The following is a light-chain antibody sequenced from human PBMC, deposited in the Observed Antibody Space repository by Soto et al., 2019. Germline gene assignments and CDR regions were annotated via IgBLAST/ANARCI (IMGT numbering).Light chain of an antibody. Sequence: QSALTQPASVSGSPGQSITISCTGTSRNVGSYNLVSWFQQHPDKAPKLIIYEVTDRPSGVSNRFSGSKSGNTASLTISGLQAEDEAEYYCSSYTNINTRACVFGTGTKLTVL. CDR1: SRNVGSYNL. J-gene: IGLJ1*01. V-gene: IGLV2-14*02. CDR3: SSYTNINTRACV. CDR2: EVT.